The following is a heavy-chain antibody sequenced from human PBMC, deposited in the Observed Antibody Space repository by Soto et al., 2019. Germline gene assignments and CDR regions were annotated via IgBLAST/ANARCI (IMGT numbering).Heavy chain of an antibody. Sequence: GGSLRLSCAASGFVFSSYGMQWVRQAPGKGLEWVAAIWHDGSEKYYADLVKGRFTISRDNSKSTLYLQMNSLRAEDTAVYYCARDPRDSPGAYYYNYYGLDVWGKGPTVTVS. V-gene: IGHV3-33*01. CDR3: ARDPRDSPGAYYYNYYGLDV. D-gene: IGHD2-21*01. J-gene: IGHJ6*04. CDR2: IWHDGSEK. CDR1: GFVFSSYG.